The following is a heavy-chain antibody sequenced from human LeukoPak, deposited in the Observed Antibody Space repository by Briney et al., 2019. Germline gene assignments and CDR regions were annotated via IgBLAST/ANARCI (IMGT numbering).Heavy chain of an antibody. D-gene: IGHD6-13*01. Sequence: GGSLRLSCAASGFTFNDYAMHWVRHAPGKGLEWVSGMSWNSGSIVYADSVKGRFTISREKAKNTLYVQKNRQRGEDTALYYSAKEGRGFRAYSSSCHFDYWGQGTLVTVSS. CDR3: AKEGRGFRAYSSSCHFDY. V-gene: IGHV3-9*01. CDR1: GFTFNDYA. CDR2: MSWNSGSI. J-gene: IGHJ4*02.